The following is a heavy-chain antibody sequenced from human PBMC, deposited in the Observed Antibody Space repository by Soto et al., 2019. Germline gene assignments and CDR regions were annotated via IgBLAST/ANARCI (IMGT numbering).Heavy chain of an antibody. CDR1: GYTLTELS. V-gene: IGHV1-24*01. CDR3: ATDSKTRPPDAFDI. Sequence: GASVKVSCKVSGYTLTELSMHWVRQAPGKGLEWMGGFDPEDGETIYAQKFQGRVTMTEDTSTDTAYMELSSLRSEDTAVYYCATDSKTRPPDAFDIWGQGPMVTLSS. D-gene: IGHD6-6*01. J-gene: IGHJ3*02. CDR2: FDPEDGET.